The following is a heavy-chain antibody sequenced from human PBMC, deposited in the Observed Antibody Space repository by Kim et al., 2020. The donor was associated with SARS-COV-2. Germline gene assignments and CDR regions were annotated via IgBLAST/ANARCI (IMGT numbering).Heavy chain of an antibody. CDR3: AKDGYGDNGDY. Sequence: GGSLRLSCAASGFTFDDYAMHWVRQAPGKGLEWVSGISWNSGSIGNADSVKGRFTISRDNAKNSLYLQMNSLRAEDTALYYCAKDGYGDNGDYWGQGTLVTVSS. CDR1: GFTFDDYA. CDR2: ISWNSGSI. D-gene: IGHD4-17*01. J-gene: IGHJ4*02. V-gene: IGHV3-9*01.